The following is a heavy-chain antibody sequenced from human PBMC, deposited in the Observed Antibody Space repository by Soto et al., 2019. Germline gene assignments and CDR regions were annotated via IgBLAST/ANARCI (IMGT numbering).Heavy chain of an antibody. CDR2: INAGNGNT. Sequence: GASVKVSCKASGYTFTSYAMHWVRQAPGQRLEWMGWINAGNGNTKYSQKFQGRVTITRDTSAITAYMELSSLRSEDTAVYYFARVRLPSIAAAGRPFDYWGQGTLVTVSS. CDR3: ARVRLPSIAAAGRPFDY. CDR1: GYTFTSYA. V-gene: IGHV1-3*01. D-gene: IGHD6-13*01. J-gene: IGHJ4*02.